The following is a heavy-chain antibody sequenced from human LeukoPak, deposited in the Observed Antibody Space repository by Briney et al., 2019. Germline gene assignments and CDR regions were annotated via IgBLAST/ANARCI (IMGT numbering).Heavy chain of an antibody. V-gene: IGHV3-48*04. D-gene: IGHD3-10*01. Sequence: PGGSLSLSCAASGFTFSTYAMNWVRQAPGKGLEWVSFITSTSSAIYYADSVKGRFTFSRDNAKNSLYLQLNSLRAEDTAVYYCARALRGGYDAFDIWGQGTMVTVSS. J-gene: IGHJ3*02. CDR3: ARALRGGYDAFDI. CDR2: ITSTSSAI. CDR1: GFTFSTYA.